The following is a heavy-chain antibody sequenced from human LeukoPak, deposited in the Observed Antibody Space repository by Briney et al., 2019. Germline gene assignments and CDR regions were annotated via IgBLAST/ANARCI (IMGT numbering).Heavy chain of an antibody. CDR1: GGSISGYY. Sequence: SETLSLTCTVSGGSISGYYWSWLRQPPGKGLEWIGYIYNSGSSNYNPSLKSRITISVGTSKNQFSLKLRSVTAADTAVYYCASHKGYDYFDYWGQGTLVTVSS. D-gene: IGHD5-12*01. CDR3: ASHKGYDYFDY. CDR2: IYNSGSS. V-gene: IGHV4-59*01. J-gene: IGHJ4*02.